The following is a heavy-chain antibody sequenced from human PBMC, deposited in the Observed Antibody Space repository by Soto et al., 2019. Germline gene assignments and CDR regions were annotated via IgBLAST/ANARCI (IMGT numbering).Heavy chain of an antibody. CDR1: GFTFSNYA. CDR3: AKASGNYYDRTYYFDF. J-gene: IGHJ4*02. D-gene: IGHD3-22*01. CDR2: MSGAGGTT. V-gene: IGHV3-23*01. Sequence: GGSLRLSCAASGFTFSNYAMSWVRQAPGKGLEWVSSMSGAGGTTFYADSVRGRFTISRDNSKNTLYLQLNSLRADDTAVYYCAKASGNYYDRTYYFDFWGQGTLVTVSS.